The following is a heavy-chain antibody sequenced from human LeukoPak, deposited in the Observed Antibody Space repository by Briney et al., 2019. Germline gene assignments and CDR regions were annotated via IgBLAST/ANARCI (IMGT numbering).Heavy chain of an antibody. D-gene: IGHD3-10*01. Sequence: SETLSLTCTVSGGSISSGGYYWSWIRQPPGKGLEWIGYIYHSGSTYYNPSLKSRVTISVDRSKNQFSLKLSSVTAADTAVYYCARQYGSGSLVVYFDYWGQGTLVTVSS. CDR2: IYHSGST. CDR3: ARQYGSGSLVVYFDY. CDR1: GGSISSGGYY. V-gene: IGHV4-30-2*01. J-gene: IGHJ4*02.